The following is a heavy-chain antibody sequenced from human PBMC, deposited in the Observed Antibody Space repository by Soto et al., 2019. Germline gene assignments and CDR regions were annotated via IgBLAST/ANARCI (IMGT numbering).Heavy chain of an antibody. Sequence: GGSLRLSCAASGFTFSSYAMHWVRQAPGKGLEWVAVISYDGSNKYYADSVKGRFTISRDNSKNTLYLQMNSLRAEDTAVYYCARDPGYYDSSGYLGLTYYFDYWGQGTLVTVSS. V-gene: IGHV3-30-3*01. CDR1: GFTFSSYA. CDR2: ISYDGSNK. CDR3: ARDPGYYDSSGYLGLTYYFDY. D-gene: IGHD3-22*01. J-gene: IGHJ4*02.